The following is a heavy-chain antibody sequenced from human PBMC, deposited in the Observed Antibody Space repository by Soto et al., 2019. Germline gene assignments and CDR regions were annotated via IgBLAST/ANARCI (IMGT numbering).Heavy chain of an antibody. CDR3: AREYGGKSFKGDY. V-gene: IGHV3-30-3*01. Sequence: QVQLVESGGGVVQPGRSLRLSCAASGFTFSSYAMHWVRQAPGKGLEWVAVISYDGSNKYYADSVKGRFTISRDNSKNPLHLQMNGLRAEDTAVYYCAREYGGKSFKGDYWGQGPLVTVSS. J-gene: IGHJ4*02. D-gene: IGHD2-15*01. CDR2: ISYDGSNK. CDR1: GFTFSSYA.